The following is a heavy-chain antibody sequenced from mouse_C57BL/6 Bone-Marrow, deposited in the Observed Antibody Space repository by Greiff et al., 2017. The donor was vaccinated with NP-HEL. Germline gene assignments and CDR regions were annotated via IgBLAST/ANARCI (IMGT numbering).Heavy chain of an antibody. CDR1: GFSLTSYA. D-gene: IGHD1-1*01. CDR2: IWTGGGT. J-gene: IGHJ4*01. Sequence: VQLQESGPGLVAPSQSLSITCTVSGFSLTSYAISWVRQPPGKGLEWLGVIWTGGGTNYNSALKSRLSISKDNSKSQVFLKMNSLQTDDTARYYCARNSPYYYGSSNYYAMDYWGQGTSVTVSS. V-gene: IGHV2-9-1*01. CDR3: ARNSPYYYGSSNYYAMDY.